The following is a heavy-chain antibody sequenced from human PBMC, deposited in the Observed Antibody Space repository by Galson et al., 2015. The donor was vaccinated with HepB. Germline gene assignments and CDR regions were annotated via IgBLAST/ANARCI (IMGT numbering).Heavy chain of an antibody. D-gene: IGHD2-21*01. Sequence: SLRLSCAASEFTFRNYAMHWVRQAPGKGLEWVAVISYDGSNRYYADSVKGRFTISRDNSQNTLYLQMNSLRAEDTAVYYCARDPGILVVKGYSFDYWGQGTLLTVSS. CDR3: ARDPGILVVKGYSFDY. CDR1: EFTFRNYA. CDR2: ISYDGSNR. J-gene: IGHJ4*02. V-gene: IGHV3-30-3*01.